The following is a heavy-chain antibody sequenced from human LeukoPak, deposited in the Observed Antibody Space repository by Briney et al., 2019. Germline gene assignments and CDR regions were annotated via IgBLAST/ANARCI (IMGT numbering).Heavy chain of an antibody. Sequence: PSETLSLTCTVSGGSISSGSYYWSWIRQPAGKGLEWIGRIYTSGSTNYNPSLKSRVTISVDTSKNQFPLKLSSVTAADTAVYYCARDIPLYCTNGVCPFSDYYYYMDVWGKGTTVTVSS. CDR2: IYTSGST. D-gene: IGHD2-8*01. CDR3: ARDIPLYCTNGVCPFSDYYYYMDV. V-gene: IGHV4-61*02. J-gene: IGHJ6*03. CDR1: GGSISSGSYY.